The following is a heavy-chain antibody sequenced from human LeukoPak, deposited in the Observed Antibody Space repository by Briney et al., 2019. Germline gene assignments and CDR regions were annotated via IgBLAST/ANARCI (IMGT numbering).Heavy chain of an antibody. V-gene: IGHV4-39*07. D-gene: IGHD2-15*01. CDR1: SGSISTSNYY. CDR2: IF. J-gene: IGHJ4*02. CDR3: AKSGLNRFDY. Sequence: SETLSLTCTVSSGSISTSNYYWGWVRQPPGKALEWIGNIFYSPSPKSRVTISLDTSRNQFSLKLNSVTAAGTAVYYCAKSGLNRFDYWGQGTLVTVSS.